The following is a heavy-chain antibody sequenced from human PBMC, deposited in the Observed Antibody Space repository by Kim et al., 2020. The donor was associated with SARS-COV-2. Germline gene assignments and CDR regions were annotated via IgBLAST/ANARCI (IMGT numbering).Heavy chain of an antibody. V-gene: IGHV3-33*01. CDR2: IWYDGSNK. CDR3: ARDRSLDVVVVAATLDWYFDL. D-gene: IGHD2-15*01. CDR1: GFTFSSYG. J-gene: IGHJ2*01. Sequence: GGSLRLSCAASGFTFSSYGMHWVRQAPGKGLEWVAVIWYDGSNKYYADSVKGRFTISRDNSKNTLYLQMNSLRAEDMAVYYCARDRSLDVVVVAATLDWYFDLWGRGTLVTVSS.